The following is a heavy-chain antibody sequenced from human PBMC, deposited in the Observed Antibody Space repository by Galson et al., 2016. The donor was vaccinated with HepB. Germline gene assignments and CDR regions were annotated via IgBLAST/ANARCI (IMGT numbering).Heavy chain of an antibody. Sequence: SLRLSCAASGFTVSSNYMSWVRRAPGKGLEWVSVIYSGGGTYYADSVKGRFTISRDNSKNTLYFQMNSLRAEDTAVYYCARDLPLLGWGQGTLVTVSS. CDR3: ARDLPLLG. CDR2: IYSGGGT. J-gene: IGHJ4*02. CDR1: GFTVSSNY. V-gene: IGHV3-53*01. D-gene: IGHD2-15*01.